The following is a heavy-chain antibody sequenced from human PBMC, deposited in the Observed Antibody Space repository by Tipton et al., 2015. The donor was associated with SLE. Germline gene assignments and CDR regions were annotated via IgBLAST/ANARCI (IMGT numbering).Heavy chain of an antibody. D-gene: IGHD2-15*01. CDR1: GYSISSGYY. V-gene: IGHV4-38-2*01. J-gene: IGHJ1*01. CDR2: IYYSGST. Sequence: TLSLTCAVSGYSISSGYYWGWIRQPPGKGLEWIGSIYYSGSTYYNPSLKSRVTISVDTSKNQFSLKLSSVTAADTAVYYCARGPPWGVVVAATRYFQHWGQGTLVTVSS. CDR3: ARGPPWGVVVAATRYFQH.